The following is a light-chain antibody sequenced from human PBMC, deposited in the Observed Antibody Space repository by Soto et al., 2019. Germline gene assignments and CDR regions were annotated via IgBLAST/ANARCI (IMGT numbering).Light chain of an antibody. CDR3: AAWDDSLNGEV. CDR2: SNN. J-gene: IGLJ1*01. V-gene: IGLV1-44*01. Sequence: QAVVTQPPSASGAPGQRVTISCSGSSSNIESNTVNWYQQLPGTAPKLLIYSNNQRPSGVPDRFSGSKSGTSASLAISGLQSEDEADYYCAAWDDSLNGEVFGTGTKLTVL. CDR1: SSNIESNT.